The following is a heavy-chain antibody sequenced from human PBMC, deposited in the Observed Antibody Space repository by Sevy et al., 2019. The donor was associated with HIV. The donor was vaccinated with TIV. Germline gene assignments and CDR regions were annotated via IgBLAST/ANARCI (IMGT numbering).Heavy chain of an antibody. CDR1: GGSISSYY. CDR2: IYTSGST. CDR3: ARDRTALGVPAWFFDY. Sequence: SETLSLTCTVSGGSISSYYWSWIRQPAGNGLEWIGRIYTSGSTNYNPSLKSRVTMSVDTSKNQFSLKLSSVTAADTAVYYCARDRTALGVPAWFFDYSGQRTVVTVSS. V-gene: IGHV4-4*07. D-gene: IGHD2-2*01. J-gene: IGHJ4*02.